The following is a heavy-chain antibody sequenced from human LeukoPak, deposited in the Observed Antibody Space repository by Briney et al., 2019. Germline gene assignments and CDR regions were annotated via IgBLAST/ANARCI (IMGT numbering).Heavy chain of an antibody. Sequence: SETLSLTCAVYGGSFSGYYWSWIRQPPGKGLEWIGYIYYSGSTNYNPSLKSRVTISVDTSKNQFSLKLSSVTAADTAVYYCARGGGRDWFDPWGQGTLVTVSS. V-gene: IGHV4-59*01. D-gene: IGHD2-15*01. CDR3: ARGGGRDWFDP. CDR2: IYYSGST. CDR1: GGSFSGYY. J-gene: IGHJ5*02.